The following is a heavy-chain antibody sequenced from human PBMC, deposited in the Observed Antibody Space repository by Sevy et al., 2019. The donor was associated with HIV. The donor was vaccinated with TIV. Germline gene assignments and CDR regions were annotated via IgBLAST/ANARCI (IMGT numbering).Heavy chain of an antibody. D-gene: IGHD6-13*01. Sequence: GGSLRLSCAASGFTFSSYAMSWVRQAPGKGLEWVSAISGSGGSTYYEDSVKGRFTISRDNSKNTLYLQMNSLRAEDTAVYYCAKGSSWYGPPNHYFDYWGQGTLVTVSS. J-gene: IGHJ4*02. CDR2: ISGSGGST. CDR1: GFTFSSYA. CDR3: AKGSSWYGPPNHYFDY. V-gene: IGHV3-23*01.